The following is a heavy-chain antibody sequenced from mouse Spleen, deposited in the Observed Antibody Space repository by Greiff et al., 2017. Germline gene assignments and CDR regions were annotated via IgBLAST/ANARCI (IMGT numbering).Heavy chain of an antibody. CDR2: ISSGGSYT. D-gene: IGHD1-1*01. V-gene: IGHV5-6*01. CDR1: GFTFSSYG. CDR3: ARLGGGSSPFAY. Sequence: EVKLQESGGDLVKPGGSLKLSCAASGFTFSSYGMSWVRQTPDKRLEWVATISSGGSYTYYPDSVKGRFTISRDNAKNTLYLQMSSLKSEDTAMYYCARLGGGSSPFAYWGQGTLVTVSA. J-gene: IGHJ3*01.